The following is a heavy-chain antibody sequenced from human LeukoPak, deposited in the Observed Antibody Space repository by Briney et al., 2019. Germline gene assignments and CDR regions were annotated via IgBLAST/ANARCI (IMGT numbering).Heavy chain of an antibody. V-gene: IGHV1-18*01. CDR2: ISAYNGNT. D-gene: IGHD2-15*01. CDR1: GYTFTSYG. J-gene: IGHJ4*02. Sequence: GASVKVSCKASGYTFTSYGISWVRQAPGQGLEWMGWISAYNGNTNYAQKLQGRVTMTTDTSTSTAYMELRGLRSDDTAVYYCARGPTLRIDCSGGSCYGTWVAGVDYWGQGTLVTVSS. CDR3: ARGPTLRIDCSGGSCYGTWVAGVDY.